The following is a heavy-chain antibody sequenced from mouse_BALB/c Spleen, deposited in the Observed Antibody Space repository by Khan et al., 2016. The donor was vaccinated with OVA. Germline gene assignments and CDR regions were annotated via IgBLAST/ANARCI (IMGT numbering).Heavy chain of an antibody. D-gene: IGHD1-1*01. Sequence: VQLQQSGPELVKPGASVKVSCKASGYSFTDYNMFWVKQSHGKGLEWIGYIDPYNGGTSYNQKFRGKATLTVDKSSSTAFMHLSSLTSEDSAVFDCARTDYYGSSYYFDYWGQGTTLTVSS. V-gene: IGHV1S135*01. CDR3: ARTDYYGSSYYFDY. CDR2: IDPYNGGT. CDR1: GYSFTDYN. J-gene: IGHJ2*01.